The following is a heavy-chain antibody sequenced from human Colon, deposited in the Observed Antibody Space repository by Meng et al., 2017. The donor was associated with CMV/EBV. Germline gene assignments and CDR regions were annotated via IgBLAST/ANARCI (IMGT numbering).Heavy chain of an antibody. D-gene: IGHD6-19*01. J-gene: IGHJ4*02. CDR3: AKDRTSGWSFDS. CDR1: GFTFSSYW. Sequence: GESLKISCAASGFTFSSYWMHWVRQAPGKGLVWVSRINSDGSSTNYADSVKGRFTISRDNAKNTLYLQMNSLRAEDTAVYFCAKDRTSGWSFDSWGQGTQVTVSS. V-gene: IGHV3-74*01. CDR2: INSDGSST.